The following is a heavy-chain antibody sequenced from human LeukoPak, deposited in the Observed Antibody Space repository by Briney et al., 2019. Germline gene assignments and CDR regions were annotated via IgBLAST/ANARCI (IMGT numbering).Heavy chain of an antibody. D-gene: IGHD1-26*01. V-gene: IGHV3-48*01. J-gene: IGHJ4*02. Sequence: SGVSLGLSCAASGFTFSPYSMNWVREAPGKGLEWISYIGSRSNTILYADSVRGRFTFSRDNAKTTLYLQMSSLRAEDACVYYCARDSAWAFDYWGQGTLVTVSS. CDR1: GFTFSPYS. CDR3: ARDSAWAFDY. CDR2: IGSRSNTI.